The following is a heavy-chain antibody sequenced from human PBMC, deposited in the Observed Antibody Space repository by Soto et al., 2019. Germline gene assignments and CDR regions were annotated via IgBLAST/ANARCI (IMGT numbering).Heavy chain of an antibody. CDR1: GYSFTSYC. CDR2: IDPSDSYT. J-gene: IGHJ6*02. Sequence: PGQPLKISWRGSGYSFTSYCISWMRQMPGKGLEWMGRIDPSDSYTNYSPSFQGHVTISADKSISTAYLQWSSLKASDTAMYYCARLVVEMATIYNSGDYYYGMDVWGQGTTVTVSS. CDR3: ARLVVEMATIYNSGDYYYGMDV. D-gene: IGHD5-12*01. V-gene: IGHV5-10-1*01.